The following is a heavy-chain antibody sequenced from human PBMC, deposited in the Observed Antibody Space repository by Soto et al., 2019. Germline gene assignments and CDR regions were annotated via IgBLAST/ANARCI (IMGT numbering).Heavy chain of an antibody. CDR3: SRTPRAQMIVLEAATRFDY. D-gene: IGHD2-15*01. CDR2: ISPYNGDT. J-gene: IGHJ4*02. Sequence: QVQLVQSGAEVKRPGASLKVSCKASGYTFTTYGFNWVRQAPGQGLEWMGWISPYNGDTNYAQNFQGRVTLTTDTSTSPAYMELRSLTSDDTAVYYCSRTPRAQMIVLEAATRFDYWGQGTLVTVSS. V-gene: IGHV1-18*04. CDR1: GYTFTTYG.